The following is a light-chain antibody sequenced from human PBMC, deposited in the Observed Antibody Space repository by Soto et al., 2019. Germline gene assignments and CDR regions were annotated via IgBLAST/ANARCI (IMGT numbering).Light chain of an antibody. CDR3: QRYNSHLFF. CDR2: RVS. Sequence: DDRLTQSPSTLSASVGDRVTISCRASQDIGDWLAWYQQKPGKAPKLLIHRVSRLQSGVPVRFSGSGSETEFTLTINGLQPDDSATYYCQRYNSHLFFFGPGTKVQSK. V-gene: IGKV1-5*03. CDR1: QDIGDW. J-gene: IGKJ3*01.